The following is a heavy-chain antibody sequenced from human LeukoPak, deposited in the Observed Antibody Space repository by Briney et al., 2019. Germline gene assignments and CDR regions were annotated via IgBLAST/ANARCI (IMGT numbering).Heavy chain of an antibody. Sequence: GGSLRLSCEASGFSFSSYWMSWVRQAPGKGLEWVANIKQDGGDKYYVDSVKGRFTISRDNAKNSLYLQMNSLRAEDTAVYFCVRDQPLTVSSWGYFYYYLDVWGSGTTVTVSS. D-gene: IGHD4-17*01. V-gene: IGHV3-7*01. CDR3: VRDQPLTVSSWGYFYYYLDV. CDR1: GFSFSSYW. CDR2: IKQDGGDK. J-gene: IGHJ6*03.